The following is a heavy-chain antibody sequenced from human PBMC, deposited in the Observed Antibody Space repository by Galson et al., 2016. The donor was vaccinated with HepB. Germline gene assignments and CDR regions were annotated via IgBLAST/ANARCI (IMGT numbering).Heavy chain of an antibody. CDR1: GFTFSTYG. CDR2: ISYDGKSE. J-gene: IGHJ6*02. CDR3: AREPGRIQLYLHSFGMDV. Sequence: SLRLSCAASGFTFSTYGMHWVRQAPGKGLEWVALISYDGKSESYADSVKGRVTISRDNSKNTLYLQMHSLRGEDTAVYYCAREPGRIQLYLHSFGMDVWGQGTTVTVSS. V-gene: IGHV3-30*03. D-gene: IGHD1-1*01.